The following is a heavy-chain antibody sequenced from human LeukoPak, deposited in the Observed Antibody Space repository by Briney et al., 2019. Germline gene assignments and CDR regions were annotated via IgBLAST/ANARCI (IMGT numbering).Heavy chain of an antibody. CDR2: IYPGDSDT. D-gene: IGHD3-10*01. J-gene: IGHJ5*02. CDR3: ARPVYGSGSYYPRPNWFDP. V-gene: IGHV5-51*01. Sequence: GESLKISCKGSGYSFTSYWIGWVRQMPGKGLEWMGIIYPGDSDTRYSPSFQGQVTISADKSISTAYLQWSSLKASDTAMYYCARPVYGSGSYYPRPNWFDPWGQGTLVTVSS. CDR1: GYSFTSYW.